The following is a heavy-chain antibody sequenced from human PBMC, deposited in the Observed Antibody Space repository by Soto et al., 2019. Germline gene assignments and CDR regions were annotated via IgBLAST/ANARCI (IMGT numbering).Heavy chain of an antibody. V-gene: IGHV4-59*01. Sequence: PSETLSLTCTVSGGSIRSYYWSWIRQPPGKGLEWIGYIYYSGSTNYNPSLKSRVTISVDTAKNQFSLKLSSVTAADTAVYYCASTTVRPDLVLDPWGQGTXVTVSS. CDR3: ASTTVRPDLVLDP. CDR1: GGSIRSYY. CDR2: IYYSGST. D-gene: IGHD4-17*01. J-gene: IGHJ5*02.